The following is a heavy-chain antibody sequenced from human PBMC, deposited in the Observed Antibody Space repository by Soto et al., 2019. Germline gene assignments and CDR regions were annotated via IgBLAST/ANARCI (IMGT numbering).Heavy chain of an antibody. CDR1: GGSISSGGYY. D-gene: IGHD3-10*01. CDR3: ARDAGYGSGRGRFDP. CDR2: IYYSGST. J-gene: IGHJ5*02. V-gene: IGHV4-31*01. Sequence: QVQLQESGPGLVKPSQTLSLTCTVSGGSISSGGYYWSWIRQHPGKGLEWIGYIYYSGSTYYNPSLKRPVTRSVDTSKNQFSLKLSSVTAADTAVYYCARDAGYGSGRGRFDPWGQGTLVTVSS.